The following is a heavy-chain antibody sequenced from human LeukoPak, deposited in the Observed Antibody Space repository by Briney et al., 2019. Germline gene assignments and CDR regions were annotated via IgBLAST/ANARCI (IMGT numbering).Heavy chain of an antibody. CDR2: ISAYNGNT. Sequence: ASVTVSCTASGYTFTSYGISWVRQAPGQGLEWMGWISAYNGNTNYAQKLQGRVTMTTDTSTSTAYMELRSLRSDDTAVYYCARVGPQRITIFGVVPRYFDYWGQGTLVTVSS. CDR1: GYTFTSYG. CDR3: ARVGPQRITIFGVVPRYFDY. D-gene: IGHD3-3*01. V-gene: IGHV1-18*01. J-gene: IGHJ4*02.